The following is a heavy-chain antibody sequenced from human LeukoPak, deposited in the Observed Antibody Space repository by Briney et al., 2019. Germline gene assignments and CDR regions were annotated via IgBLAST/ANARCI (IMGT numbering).Heavy chain of an antibody. Sequence: GASVKVSCKTSGYSFTSYNLHWVRQAPGQRLEWMGIINPSGGNTNYAQKFQGRVTMTRDTSTSTVYMELSSLRSEDTAVYYCARDPPGSGSYYNVGEYGFDYWGQGTLVTVSS. CDR2: INPSGGNT. D-gene: IGHD3-10*01. CDR1: GYSFTSYN. V-gene: IGHV1-46*01. J-gene: IGHJ4*02. CDR3: ARDPPGSGSYYNVGEYGFDY.